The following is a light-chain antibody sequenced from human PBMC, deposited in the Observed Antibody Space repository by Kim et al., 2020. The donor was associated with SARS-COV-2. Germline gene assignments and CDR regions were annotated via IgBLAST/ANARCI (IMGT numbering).Light chain of an antibody. J-gene: IGLJ3*02. CDR2: DVT. V-gene: IGLV2-14*03. CDR3: SSYTSSKTWV. CDR1: NSDIGGYNY. Sequence: GQWLPISCTGSNSDIGGYNYVSWYQQHPGKAPKLIIYDVTKRPSGVSDRFSGSKSGNTASLIISGLQADDEADYYCSSYTSSKTWVFGGGTQLTVL.